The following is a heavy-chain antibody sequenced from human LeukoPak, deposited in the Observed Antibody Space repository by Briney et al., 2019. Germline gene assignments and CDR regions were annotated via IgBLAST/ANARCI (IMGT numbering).Heavy chain of an antibody. CDR3: ARDLAAPYGNWFDP. J-gene: IGHJ5*02. D-gene: IGHD6-6*01. CDR2: IYSGDTT. V-gene: IGHV3-53*01. Sequence: GGPLRLSCAASGFTVSSNCMTWVRQAPGKGLEWVSLIYSGDTTYYADSAKGRFTISRDNSKNTLYLQMNSLRAEDTAVYYCARDLAAPYGNWFDPWGQGTLVTVSS. CDR1: GFTVSSNC.